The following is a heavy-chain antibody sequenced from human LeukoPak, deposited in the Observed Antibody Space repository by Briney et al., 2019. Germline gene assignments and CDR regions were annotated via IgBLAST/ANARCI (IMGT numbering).Heavy chain of an antibody. D-gene: IGHD5-18*01. Sequence: GGSPRLSCAASGFTFSSYWMHWVRQAPGKGLVWVSRINSDGSSTSYADSVKGRFTISRDNAKNTLYLQMNSLRAEDTAVYYCARALTDTAMVTAFDIWGQGTMVTVSS. CDR1: GFTFSSYW. J-gene: IGHJ3*02. CDR3: ARALTDTAMVTAFDI. V-gene: IGHV3-74*01. CDR2: INSDGSST.